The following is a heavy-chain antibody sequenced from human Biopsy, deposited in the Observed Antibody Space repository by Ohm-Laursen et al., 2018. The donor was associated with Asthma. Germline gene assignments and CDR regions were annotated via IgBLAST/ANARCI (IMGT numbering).Heavy chain of an antibody. CDR3: ARGPEYVRSSGALDY. Sequence: SSVTVSCKASGGTFSSNSINWVRQAPGPGLEWMGGIIPIFGPTNYAQKFQGRVTISADDSTSTAYMELSSLSSEDTALYYCARGPEYVRSSGALDYWGQGTLVTVSS. J-gene: IGHJ4*02. V-gene: IGHV1-69*01. CDR2: IIPIFGPT. CDR1: GGTFSSNS. D-gene: IGHD2-2*01.